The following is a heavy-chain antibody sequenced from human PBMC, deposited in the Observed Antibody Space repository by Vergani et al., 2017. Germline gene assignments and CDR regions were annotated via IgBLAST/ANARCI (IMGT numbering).Heavy chain of an antibody. CDR3: AKEGGGYCSVETCYPEY. CDR1: GFTFNSYG. CDR2: IRSDESRR. D-gene: IGHD2-15*01. V-gene: IGHV3-30*02. J-gene: IGHJ4*02. Sequence: QVQLVESGGGVVQPGGSLRLSCAASGFTFNSYGMHWVRQAPGKGLEWVASIRSDESRRYYGDSMEGPFTISRDNSKNTLYLQMKSLRPEDTAVYYCAKEGGGYCSVETCYPEYWGQGTLVIVSS.